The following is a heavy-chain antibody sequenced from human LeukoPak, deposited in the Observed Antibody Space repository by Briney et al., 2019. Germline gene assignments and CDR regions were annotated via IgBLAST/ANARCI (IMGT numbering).Heavy chain of an antibody. CDR1: GGSISSSSYY. Sequence: SETLSLTCTVSGGSISSSSYYWGWIRQPPGKGLEWIGSIYYSGSTYYSPSLKSRVTISVDTSKNQFSLKLSSVTAADTAVYYCARHGRFLEWLLVGEYFDYWGQGTLVTVSS. V-gene: IGHV4-39*01. CDR3: ARHGRFLEWLLVGEYFDY. D-gene: IGHD3-3*01. CDR2: IYYSGST. J-gene: IGHJ4*02.